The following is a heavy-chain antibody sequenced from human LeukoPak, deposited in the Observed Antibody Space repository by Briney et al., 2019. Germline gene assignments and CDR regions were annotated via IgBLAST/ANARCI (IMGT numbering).Heavy chain of an antibody. V-gene: IGHV3-7*01. Sequence: GGSLRLSCVASGFTFVSHWMTWVRQAPGKGLEWVANINQDGSEKYYVDSVKGRFTISRDNAKDSLYLQMISLRAEDTALYYCARTYYDILTGYNPYFDYWGQGTLVTVSS. CDR2: INQDGSEK. D-gene: IGHD3-9*01. CDR3: ARTYYDILTGYNPYFDY. J-gene: IGHJ4*02. CDR1: GFTFVSHW.